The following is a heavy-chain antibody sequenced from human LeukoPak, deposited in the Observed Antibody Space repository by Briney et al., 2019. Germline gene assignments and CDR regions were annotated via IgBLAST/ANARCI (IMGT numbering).Heavy chain of an antibody. V-gene: IGHV1-18*04. D-gene: IGHD3-10*01. CDR3: ARISRYGYYGSGSYYR. CDR1: GYTFTGYH. Sequence: ASVKVSCKASGYTFTGYHMHWVRQAPGQGLEWMGWISAYNGNTNYAQKLQGRVTMTTDTSTSTAYMELRSLRSDDTAVYYCARISRYGYYGSGSYYRWGQGTLVTVSS. CDR2: ISAYNGNT. J-gene: IGHJ4*02.